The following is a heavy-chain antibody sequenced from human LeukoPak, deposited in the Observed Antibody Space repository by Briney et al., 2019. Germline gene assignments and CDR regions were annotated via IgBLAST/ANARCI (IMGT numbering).Heavy chain of an antibody. J-gene: IGHJ2*01. D-gene: IGHD2-21*01. Sequence: PGGSLTLSCAASGFSVSTNYMNWVRQAPGKGLEWVSILYSGSDMYYSDSVKGRFTISRDDSKNILFLHMTSLKAEDTAIYYCARVGDHFHWFLDLWGRGTLVTVSS. CDR3: ARVGDHFHWFLDL. V-gene: IGHV3-53*01. CDR2: LYSGSDM. CDR1: GFSVSTNY.